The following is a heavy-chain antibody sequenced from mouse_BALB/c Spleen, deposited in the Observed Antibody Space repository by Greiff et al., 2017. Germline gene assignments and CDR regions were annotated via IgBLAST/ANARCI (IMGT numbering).Heavy chain of an antibody. Sequence: EVQVVESGGGLVKPGGSLKLSCAASGFTFSSYAMSWVRQSPEKRLEWVAEISSGGSYTYYPDTVTGRFTISRDNAKNTLYLEMSSLRSEDTAMYYCARGYFDVWGAGTTVTVSS. V-gene: IGHV5-9-4*01. CDR2: ISSGGSYT. CDR1: GFTFSSYA. CDR3: ARGYFDV. J-gene: IGHJ1*01.